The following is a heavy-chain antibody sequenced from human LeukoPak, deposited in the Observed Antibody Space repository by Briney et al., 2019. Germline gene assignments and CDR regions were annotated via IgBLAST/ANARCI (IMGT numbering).Heavy chain of an antibody. V-gene: IGHV3-9*01. Sequence: GGSLRLSCAASGFTFDDYAMHWVRQAPGKGLEWVSGISWNSGNIGYADSVKGRFTISRDNGKNSLYLQMNSLRAEDTAVYYCAKDRTMFSGDDAFDIWGQGTMVTVSS. CDR3: AKDRTMFSGDDAFDI. CDR2: ISWNSGNI. CDR1: GFTFDDYA. J-gene: IGHJ3*02. D-gene: IGHD3-10*02.